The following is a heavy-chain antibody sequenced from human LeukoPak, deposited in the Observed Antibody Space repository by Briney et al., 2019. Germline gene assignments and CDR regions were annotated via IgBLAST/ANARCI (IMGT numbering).Heavy chain of an antibody. CDR3: ARVPTSSWPSPDY. V-gene: IGHV4-34*01. Sequence: SETLSLTCAVYGGSFSGYFWSWVRQPAGMGLEWIGEINHSGSTKYSPSLKSRVAISVDTSKNQFSLNLNSVTAADTAVYYCARVPTSSWPSPDYWGQGTPVTVSS. D-gene: IGHD6-13*01. CDR2: INHSGST. J-gene: IGHJ4*02. CDR1: GGSFSGYF.